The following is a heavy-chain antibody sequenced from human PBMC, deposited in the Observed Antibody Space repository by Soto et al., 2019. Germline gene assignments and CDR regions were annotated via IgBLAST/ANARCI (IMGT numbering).Heavy chain of an antibody. CDR3: AREAEDPNFDY. V-gene: IGHV1-46*03. D-gene: IGHD2-15*01. CDR1: GYTFTSYY. Sequence: ASVKVSCKASGYTFTSYYMHWVRQAPGQGLEWMGIINPSGGSTSYAQKFQGRVTMTGDTSTSTVYMELSSLRSEDTAVYYCAREAEDPNFDYWGQGTLVTVSS. CDR2: INPSGGST. J-gene: IGHJ4*02.